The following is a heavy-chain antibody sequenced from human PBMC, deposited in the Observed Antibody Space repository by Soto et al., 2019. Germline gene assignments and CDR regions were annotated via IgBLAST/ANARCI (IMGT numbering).Heavy chain of an antibody. D-gene: IGHD6-13*01. J-gene: IGHJ4*02. CDR1: GFTFTTFG. CDR3: ARDRSLGIAAAGLDY. V-gene: IGHV3-33*01. Sequence: QVQLVESGGGVVQPGRSLRLSCEGSGFTFTTFGIHWVRQAPGKGLEWVAVISYAGSNKYIADPFRGRFTISRDNSKNMVYLQMKSLRVDDTAVYYCARDRSLGIAAAGLDYWGPGTLVTVSS. CDR2: ISYAGSNK.